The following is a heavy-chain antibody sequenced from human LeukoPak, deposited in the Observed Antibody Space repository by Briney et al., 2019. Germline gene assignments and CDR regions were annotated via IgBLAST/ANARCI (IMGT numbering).Heavy chain of an antibody. Sequence: SETLSLTCTVSGGSISSYYWSWIRQPPGKGLEWIGYISNSGSTNYNPSLKSRVTISVDTSKNQFSLKLSFVTAADTAVYYCARTRSGWRSIRPYYFDYWGQGTLVTVSS. CDR1: GGSISSYY. CDR3: ARTRSGWRSIRPYYFDY. D-gene: IGHD6-19*01. CDR2: ISNSGST. J-gene: IGHJ4*02. V-gene: IGHV4-59*01.